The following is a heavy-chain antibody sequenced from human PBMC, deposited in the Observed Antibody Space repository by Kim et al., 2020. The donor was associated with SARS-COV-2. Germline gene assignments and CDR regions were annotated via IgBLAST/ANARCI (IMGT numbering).Heavy chain of an antibody. Sequence: SETLSLTCTVSGGSISSGGYYWSWIRQHPGKGLEWIGYIYYSGSTYYNPSLKSRVTISVDTSKNQFSLKLSSVTAADTAVYYCARDGGGGYDFWSGYYNWFDPWGQGTLVTVSS. V-gene: IGHV4-31*03. D-gene: IGHD3-3*01. CDR2: IYYSGST. CDR3: ARDGGGGYDFWSGYYNWFDP. CDR1: GGSISSGGYY. J-gene: IGHJ5*02.